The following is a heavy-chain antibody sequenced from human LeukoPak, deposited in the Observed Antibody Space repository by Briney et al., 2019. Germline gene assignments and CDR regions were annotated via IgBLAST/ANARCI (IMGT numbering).Heavy chain of an antibody. CDR1: GGSISNSDYY. D-gene: IGHD2-2*01. V-gene: IGHV4-39*01. CDR3: ARLVGEQPDFDY. CDR2: IYYSGNT. Sequence: SETLSLTCTVSGGSISNSDYYRGWIRQPPGKGLEWIGSIYYSGNTYYNPSLKSRITISVDTSKNQFSLKLSSVTAADTAVYYCARLVGEQPDFDYWGQGTLVTVSS. J-gene: IGHJ4*02.